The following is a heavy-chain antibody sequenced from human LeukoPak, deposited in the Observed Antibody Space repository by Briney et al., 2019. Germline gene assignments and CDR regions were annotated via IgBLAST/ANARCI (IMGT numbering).Heavy chain of an antibody. D-gene: IGHD3-22*01. CDR2: IIPIFGTA. V-gene: IGHV1-69*05. Sequence: SVKVSCTASGGTFIIYAISWVRQAPGQGLEWMGGIIPIFGTANYAHKFQGRVTITTDESTSTAYMELSSLRSEDTAVYYCASRVNSGYRAGHSYFQHWGQGTLVTVSS. CDR3: ASRVNSGYRAGHSYFQH. J-gene: IGHJ1*01. CDR1: GGTFIIYA.